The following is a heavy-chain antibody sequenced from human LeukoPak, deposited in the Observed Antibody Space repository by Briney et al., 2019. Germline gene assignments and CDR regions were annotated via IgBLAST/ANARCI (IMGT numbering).Heavy chain of an antibody. V-gene: IGHV3-9*01. D-gene: IGHD5-24*01. CDR1: GFTFDDYA. CDR2: ISWNSGSI. J-gene: IGHJ4*02. Sequence: GGSLRLSCAASGFTFDDYAMHWVRQAPGKGLEWVSGISWNSGSIGYADSVKGRFTISRDNAKNSLYLQMNSLRSEDTAVYYCARDTDPLDGYNPFDYWGQGTLVTVSS. CDR3: ARDTDPLDGYNPFDY.